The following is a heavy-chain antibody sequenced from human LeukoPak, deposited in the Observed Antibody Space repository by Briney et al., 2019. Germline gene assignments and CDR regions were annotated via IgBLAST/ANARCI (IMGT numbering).Heavy chain of an antibody. V-gene: IGHV4-34*01. CDR1: GGSFSGYY. D-gene: IGHD4-11*01. J-gene: IGHJ5*02. CDR2: INHSGST. Sequence: PSETLSHTCAVYGGSFSGYYWSWIRQPPGKGLEWIGEINHSGSTNYNPSLKSRVTISVDTSKNQFSLKLSSVTAADTAVYYCARALGLQITNEEWFDPWGQGTLVTVSS. CDR3: ARALGLQITNEEWFDP.